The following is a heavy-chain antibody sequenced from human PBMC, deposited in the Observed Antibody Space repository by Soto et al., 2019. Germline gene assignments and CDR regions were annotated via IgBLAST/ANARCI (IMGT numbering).Heavy chain of an antibody. J-gene: IGHJ6*02. CDR2: ISSSGSTI. CDR3: ARPGIAAAGPYYYYGMDV. V-gene: IGHV3-48*03. D-gene: IGHD6-13*01. Sequence: PGGSLRLSCAASGFTFSSYEMNWVRQAPGKGLEWVSYISSSGSTIYYADSVKGRFTISRDNAKNSLYLQMNSLRAEDTAVYYCARPGIAAAGPYYYYGMDVWGQGTTVTVSS. CDR1: GFTFSSYE.